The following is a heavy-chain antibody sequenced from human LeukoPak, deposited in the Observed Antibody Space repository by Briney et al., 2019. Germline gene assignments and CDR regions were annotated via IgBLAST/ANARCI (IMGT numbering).Heavy chain of an antibody. Sequence: PGGSLRPSCAASGFTFSDAWMSWVRQAPGKGLEWVGRIKSKTDGGTTDYAAPVKGRFTISRDDSKNTLYLQMNSLKIEDTAVYYCTSHCSGGSCYSANDWGQGTLVTVSS. CDR2: IKSKTDGGTT. V-gene: IGHV3-15*01. CDR1: GFTFSDAW. CDR3: TSHCSGGSCYSAND. J-gene: IGHJ4*02. D-gene: IGHD2-15*01.